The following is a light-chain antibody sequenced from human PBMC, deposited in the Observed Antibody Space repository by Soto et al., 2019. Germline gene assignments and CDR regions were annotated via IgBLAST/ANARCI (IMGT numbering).Light chain of an antibody. Sequence: EIVLTQSPGTLALSPGERATLSCRASQSVNSRLAWYQHKPGQAPRLLIYGASTRATGIPARFSGSGSGTEFTLIISSLQSEDSAVYYCQQYNSWLWTFGQGTKVDIK. CDR3: QQYNSWLWT. V-gene: IGKV3-15*01. J-gene: IGKJ1*01. CDR2: GAS. CDR1: QSVNSR.